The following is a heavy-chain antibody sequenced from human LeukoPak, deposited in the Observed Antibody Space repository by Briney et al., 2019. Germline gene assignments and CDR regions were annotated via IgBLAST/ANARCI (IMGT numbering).Heavy chain of an antibody. D-gene: IGHD3-22*01. V-gene: IGHV4-59*08. CDR2: IYYSGGT. CDR1: GGSISSYY. J-gene: IGHJ4*02. CDR3: ASTDSSGYYIYY. Sequence: SETLSLTCTVSGGSISSYYWSWIRQPPGKGLEWIGYIYYSGGTNYNPSLKSRVTISVDTSKNQFSLKLSSVTAADTAVYYCASTDSSGYYIYYWGQGTLVTVSS.